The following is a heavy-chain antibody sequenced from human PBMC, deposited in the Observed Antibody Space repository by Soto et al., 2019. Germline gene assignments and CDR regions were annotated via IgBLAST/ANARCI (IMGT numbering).Heavy chain of an antibody. CDR1: GYTFTSYD. D-gene: IGHD6-13*01. V-gene: IGHV1-8*01. CDR2: MNPNSGNT. Sequence: PSVKVSCKASGYTFTSYDINWVRQATGQGLEWMGWMNPNSGNTGYAQKFQGRVTMTSNTSISTAYMELSSLRAEDTAVYYCVRRGFSSSWGYWYFDLWGRGTLVTVSS. CDR3: VRRGFSSSWGYWYFDL. J-gene: IGHJ2*01.